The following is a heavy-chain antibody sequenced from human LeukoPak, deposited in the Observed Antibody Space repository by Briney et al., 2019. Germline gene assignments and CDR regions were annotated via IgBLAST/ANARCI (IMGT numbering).Heavy chain of an antibody. Sequence: PGGSLRLSCAASGFTFSSYSMNWVRQAPGKGLEWVSSISSSSSYIYYADSVKGRFTISRDNAKNSLYLQMNSLRAEDTAVYYCARALSSTSLYNWFDPWGQGTLVTVSS. CDR3: ARALSSTSLYNWFDP. CDR1: GFTFSSYS. CDR2: ISSSSSYI. V-gene: IGHV3-21*04. D-gene: IGHD2-2*01. J-gene: IGHJ5*02.